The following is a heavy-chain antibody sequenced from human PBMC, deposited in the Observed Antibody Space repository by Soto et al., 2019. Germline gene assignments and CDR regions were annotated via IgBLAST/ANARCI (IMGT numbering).Heavy chain of an antibody. D-gene: IGHD5-18*01. CDR3: ARSGYSYGPNPLLY. CDR1: GGSISSGGYY. CDR2: IYYSGST. Sequence: QVQLQESGPGLVKPSQTLSLTCTASGGSISSGGYYWSWIRQHPGKGLEWIGYIYYSGSTYYNPSLKSRVTISVDTSKNQFSLKLGSVTAADTAVYYCARSGYSYGPNPLLYWGQGTLVTVSS. V-gene: IGHV4-31*03. J-gene: IGHJ4*02.